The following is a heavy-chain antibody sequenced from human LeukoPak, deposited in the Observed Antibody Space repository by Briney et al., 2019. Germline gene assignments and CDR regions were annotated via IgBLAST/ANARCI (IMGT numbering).Heavy chain of an antibody. Sequence: PSETLSLTCTVSGGSISSYYWSWIRQPPGKGLEWIGYIYYSGSTNYNPSLKSRVTISVDTSKNQFSLKLSSVTAADTAVYYSARYIAVAGTVDYWGQGTLVTVSS. CDR1: GGSISSYY. CDR3: ARYIAVAGTVDY. CDR2: IYYSGST. J-gene: IGHJ4*02. V-gene: IGHV4-59*01. D-gene: IGHD6-19*01.